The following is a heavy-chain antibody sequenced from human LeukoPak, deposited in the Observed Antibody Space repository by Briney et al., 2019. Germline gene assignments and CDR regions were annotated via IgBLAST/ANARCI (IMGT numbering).Heavy chain of an antibody. Sequence: SETPSLTCTVSGGSISSSSYYWGWIRQPPGKGLEWIGSIYYSGSTYYNPSLNSRVTISVDTSKNQFSLKLSSVTAADTAVYYCARHGAVADPYYFDYWGQGTLVTVSS. CDR3: ARHGAVADPYYFDY. D-gene: IGHD6-19*01. CDR2: IYYSGST. V-gene: IGHV4-39*01. CDR1: GGSISSSSYY. J-gene: IGHJ4*02.